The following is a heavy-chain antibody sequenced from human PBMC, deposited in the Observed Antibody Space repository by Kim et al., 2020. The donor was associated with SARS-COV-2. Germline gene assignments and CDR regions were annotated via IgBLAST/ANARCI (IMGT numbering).Heavy chain of an antibody. V-gene: IGHV4-4*02. J-gene: IGHJ5*02. CDR3: FSGSKGHWFDP. Sequence: TYSPSLKSRVTTSVEKSKNQFSLKLSSVTAADTAVYYCFSGSKGHWFDPWGQGTLVTVSS. D-gene: IGHD1-26*01.